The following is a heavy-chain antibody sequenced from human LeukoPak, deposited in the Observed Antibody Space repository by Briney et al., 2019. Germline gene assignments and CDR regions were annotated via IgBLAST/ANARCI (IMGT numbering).Heavy chain of an antibody. CDR1: GRSITIRDSS. CDR2: INYRKST. V-gene: IGHV4-30-4*01. J-gene: IGHJ6*02. Sequence: SHTLSLTCTLSGRSITIRDSSWTWIRQPRGRGLPRIGYINYRKSTSSHPSLRSRVTIPVETSKNQFTLKLSSVAAADTAVYYCARDKDKKGDGLDVWGQGTTVSVSS. CDR3: ARDKDKKGDGLDV.